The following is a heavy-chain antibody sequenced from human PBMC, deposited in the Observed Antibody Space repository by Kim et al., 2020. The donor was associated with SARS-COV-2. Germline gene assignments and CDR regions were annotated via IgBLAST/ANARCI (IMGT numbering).Heavy chain of an antibody. CDR3: ARDSIFAFYI. J-gene: IGHJ3*02. Sequence: GGSLRLSCAASGFTFSTYSMNWIRQAPGKGLEWISYIRSSDTTIQYADSVKGRFTISTDNARHSLYLQMNSLRDEDTAVYYCARDSIFAFYIWGQGTVVT. D-gene: IGHD2-21*01. V-gene: IGHV3-48*02. CDR1: GFTFSTYS. CDR2: IRSSDTTI.